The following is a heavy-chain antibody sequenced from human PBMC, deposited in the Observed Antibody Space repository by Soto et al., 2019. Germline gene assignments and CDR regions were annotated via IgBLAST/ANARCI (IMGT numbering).Heavy chain of an antibody. D-gene: IGHD2-15*01. CDR3: ARHRPVIGLYGSAPLRYFDY. V-gene: IGHV4-39*01. CDR2: IYYSGST. Sequence: SETLSLTCTVSGGSISSSSYYWGWIRQPPGKGLEWIGSIYYSGSTYYNPSLKSRVTISVDTSKNQFSLKLSSVTAADTAVYYCARHRPVIGLYGSAPLRYFDYWGQGTLVTVSS. J-gene: IGHJ4*02. CDR1: GGSISSSSYY.